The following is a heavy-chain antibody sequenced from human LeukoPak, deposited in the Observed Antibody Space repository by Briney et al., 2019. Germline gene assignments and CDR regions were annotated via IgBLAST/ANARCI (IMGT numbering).Heavy chain of an antibody. Sequence: GESLKISCTGSGESFTDYWIGWVRQMPGKGLEWMGIIYPGDSDTRYSPSFQGQVTISADRSISTAYLQWSSLKASDTAMYYCARLGVLRYFDWLLYGAFDYWGQGTLVTVSS. J-gene: IGHJ4*02. CDR2: IYPGDSDT. CDR3: ARLGVLRYFDWLLYGAFDY. CDR1: GESFTDYW. V-gene: IGHV5-51*01. D-gene: IGHD3-9*01.